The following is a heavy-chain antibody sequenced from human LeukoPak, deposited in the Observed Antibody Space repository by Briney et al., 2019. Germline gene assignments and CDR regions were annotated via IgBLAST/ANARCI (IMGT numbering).Heavy chain of an antibody. CDR1: GGSFNGYY. CDR3: ARGLWGQYQSVYYYYYYGMDV. J-gene: IGHJ6*02. D-gene: IGHD2/OR15-2a*01. V-gene: IGHV4-34*01. Sequence: PSETLSLTCAVYGGSFNGYYWSWIRQPPGKGLEWIGEINHSGSTNYNPSLKSRVTISVDTSKNQFSLKLSSVTAADTAVYYCARGLWGQYQSVYYYYYYGMDVWGQGTTVTVSS. CDR2: INHSGST.